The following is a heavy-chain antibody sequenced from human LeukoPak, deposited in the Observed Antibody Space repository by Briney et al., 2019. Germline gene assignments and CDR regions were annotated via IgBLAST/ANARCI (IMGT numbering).Heavy chain of an antibody. CDR3: ARGRYGDYPFDY. CDR1: GFTFSSYG. CDR2: IKQDGSEK. Sequence: PGGSLRLSCAASGFTFSSYGMHWVRQAPGKGLEWVANIKQDGSEKYYVDSVKGRFTISRDNAKNSLCLQMNSLRAEDTAVYYCARGRYGDYPFDYWGQGTLVTVSS. V-gene: IGHV3-7*01. J-gene: IGHJ4*02. D-gene: IGHD4-17*01.